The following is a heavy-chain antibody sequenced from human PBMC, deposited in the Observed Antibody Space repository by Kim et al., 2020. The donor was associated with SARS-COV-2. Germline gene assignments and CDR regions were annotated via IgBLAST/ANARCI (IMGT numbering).Heavy chain of an antibody. CDR3: ARGGNSTWYAGRSMDV. Sequence: GGSLRLSCAASGFIFSDHYIDWVRQAPGKGLEWVGRSRNKVYGYTTEYAASVEGRFTISRDDSENSVYLQMSSLKTEDTAVYYCARGGNSTWYAGRSMDVWGQGTTVTVSS. V-gene: IGHV3-72*01. J-gene: IGHJ6*02. D-gene: IGHD6-13*01. CDR1: GFIFSDHY. CDR2: SRNKVYGYTT.